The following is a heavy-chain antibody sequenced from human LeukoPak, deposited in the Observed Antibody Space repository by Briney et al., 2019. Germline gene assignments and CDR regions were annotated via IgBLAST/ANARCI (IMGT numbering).Heavy chain of an antibody. D-gene: IGHD3-3*01. CDR2: INPNSGGT. V-gene: IGHV1-2*02. CDR3: ARGFPPTYYYYMDV. CDR1: GYTFTGYY. Sequence: ASVKVSCKASGYTFTGYYMHWVRQAPGQGLEWMGWINPNSGGTNYAQKFQGRATMTRDTSISTAYMELSRLRSDDTAVYYCARGFPPTYYYYMDVWGKGTTVTVSS. J-gene: IGHJ6*03.